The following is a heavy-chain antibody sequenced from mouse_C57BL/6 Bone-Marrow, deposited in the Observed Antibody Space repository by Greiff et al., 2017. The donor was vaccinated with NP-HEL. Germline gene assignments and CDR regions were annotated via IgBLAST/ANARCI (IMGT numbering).Heavy chain of an antibody. CDR3: ARQGGYGNPAWFAY. CDR2: ISNGGGST. D-gene: IGHD2-10*02. CDR1: GFTFSDYY. Sequence: EVKLVESGGGLVQPGGSLKLSCAASGFTFSDYYMYWVRQTPEKRLEWVAYISNGGGSTYHPDTVKGRFTISRDNAKNTLYLQMSRLKSEDTAMYYCARQGGYGNPAWFAYWGQGTLVTVSA. J-gene: IGHJ3*01. V-gene: IGHV5-12*01.